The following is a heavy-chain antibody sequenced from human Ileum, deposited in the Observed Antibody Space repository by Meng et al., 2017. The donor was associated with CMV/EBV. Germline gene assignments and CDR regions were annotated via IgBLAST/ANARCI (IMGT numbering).Heavy chain of an antibody. CDR1: SFSGYY. CDR3: ARVGGITITMVRGVWFDP. D-gene: IGHD3-10*01. CDR2: INHSGST. V-gene: IGHV4-34*01. Sequence: SFSGYYWSWSRQPPGKGLEWIGEINHSGSTNYNPSLKSRVTISVDTSKNQFSLKLSSVTAADTAVYYCARVGGITITMVRGVWFDPWGQGTLVTVSS. J-gene: IGHJ5*02.